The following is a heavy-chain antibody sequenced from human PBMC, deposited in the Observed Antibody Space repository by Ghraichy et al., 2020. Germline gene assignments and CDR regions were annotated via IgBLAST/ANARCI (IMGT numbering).Heavy chain of an antibody. V-gene: IGHV2-5*01. CDR2: IYWNDDK. CDR1: GFSLSTSGVG. J-gene: IGHJ5*02. Sequence: SGPTLVKPTQTLTLTCTFSGFSLSTSGVGVGWIRQPPGKALEWLALIYWNDDKRYSPSLKSRLTITKDTSKNQVVLTMTNMDPVDTATYYCAHRRGNTNCSSTSCYYGGRNWFDPWGQGTLVTVSS. D-gene: IGHD2-2*01. CDR3: AHRRGNTNCSSTSCYYGGRNWFDP.